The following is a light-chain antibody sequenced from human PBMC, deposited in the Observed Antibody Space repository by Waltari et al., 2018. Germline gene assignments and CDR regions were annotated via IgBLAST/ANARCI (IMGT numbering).Light chain of an antibody. CDR1: SSDVGSYNR. Sequence: QSALTQPPSVSGSPGQSVTISCTGTSSDVGSYNRFSWYQQPPGTAPKLMIYEVSHRPSGVPDRFSGSKSGNTASLTISGLQAEDEADYYCSSYTSSSTLVFGGGTKLTVL. CDR2: EVS. V-gene: IGLV2-18*02. CDR3: SSYTSSSTLV. J-gene: IGLJ2*01.